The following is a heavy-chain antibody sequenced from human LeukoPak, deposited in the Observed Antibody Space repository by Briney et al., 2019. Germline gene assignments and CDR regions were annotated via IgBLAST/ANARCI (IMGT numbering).Heavy chain of an antibody. V-gene: IGHV4-61*01. J-gene: IGHJ4*02. CDR3: ARALRYFDWLYFDY. CDR1: GGSVSSGSYY. D-gene: IGHD3-9*01. CDR2: IYYSGST. Sequence: PSETLSLTCTVSGGSVSSGSYYWSWIRQPPGKGLEWIGYIYYSGSTTYNPSLKSRVTISVDTSKNQFSLKLSSVTAADTAVYYCARALRYFDWLYFDYWGQGTLVTVSS.